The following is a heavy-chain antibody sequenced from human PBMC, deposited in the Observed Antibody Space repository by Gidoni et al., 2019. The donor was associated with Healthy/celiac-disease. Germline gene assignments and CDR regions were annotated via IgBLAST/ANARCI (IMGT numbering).Heavy chain of an antibody. J-gene: IGHJ4*02. CDR1: GFTFSSYA. CDR2: IRGSGGST. V-gene: IGHV3-23*01. D-gene: IGHD3-3*01. Sequence: EVQLLESGGGLVQPGGSLRLSCAASGFTFSSYAMSWVRQAPGKGLEWVSAIRGSGGSTYYAESVKGRFTISRDNSKNTLNLQMNSLRAEDTAVYYCAKVLRFLEWLFHYWGQGTLVTVSS. CDR3: AKVLRFLEWLFHY.